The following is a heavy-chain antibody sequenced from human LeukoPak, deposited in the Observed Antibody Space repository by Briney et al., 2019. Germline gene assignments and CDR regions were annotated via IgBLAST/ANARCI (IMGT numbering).Heavy chain of an antibody. Sequence: PGGSLRLSCAASGFTFSSYAMHWVRQGPGKGLEWVAVISYDGSNKYYADSVKGRFTISSDNSKNTLYLQMNSLRAEDTAVYYCARDYLPLGYSSGWIYYYYGMDVWGKGTTVTVSS. CDR2: ISYDGSNK. D-gene: IGHD6-19*01. CDR3: ARDYLPLGYSSGWIYYYYGMDV. CDR1: GFTFSSYA. V-gene: IGHV3-30*04. J-gene: IGHJ6*04.